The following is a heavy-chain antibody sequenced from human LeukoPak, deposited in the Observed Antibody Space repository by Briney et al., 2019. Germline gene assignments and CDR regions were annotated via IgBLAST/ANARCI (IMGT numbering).Heavy chain of an antibody. V-gene: IGHV3-15*01. CDR1: GFAVKSSY. D-gene: IGHD6-6*01. Sequence: GGSLRLSCAASGFAVKSSYMNWVRQAPGKGLEWVGRIKSKTDGGTTDYAAPVKGRFTISRDDSKNTLYLQMNSLKTEDTAVYYCTTDLGITARPLFDFWGQGTLVTVSS. J-gene: IGHJ4*02. CDR2: IKSKTDGGTT. CDR3: TTDLGITARPLFDF.